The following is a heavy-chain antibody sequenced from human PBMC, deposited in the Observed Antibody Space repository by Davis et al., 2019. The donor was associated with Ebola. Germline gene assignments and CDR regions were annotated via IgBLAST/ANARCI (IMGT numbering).Heavy chain of an antibody. D-gene: IGHD1-26*01. CDR1: GGSISSSNW. CDR2: IYHSGST. J-gene: IGHJ6*02. CDR3: AAATSGYYYGMDV. V-gene: IGHV4-4*02. Sequence: SETLSLTCAVSGGSISSSNWWSWVRQPPGKGLEWIGEIYHSGSTNYNPSLKSRVTISVDKSKNQFSLKLSSVTAADTAVYYCAAATSGYYYGMDVWGQGTTVTVSS.